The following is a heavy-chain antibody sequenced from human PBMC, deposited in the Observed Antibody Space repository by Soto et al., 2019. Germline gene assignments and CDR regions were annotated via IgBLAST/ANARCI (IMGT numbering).Heavy chain of an antibody. CDR3: ARIWTTTDYYYYNMDV. J-gene: IGHJ6*02. D-gene: IGHD4-4*01. CDR2: INHSGST. Sequence: PSETLSLTCAVYGGSFSGYYWSWIRQPPGKGLEWIGEINHSGSTNYNPSLKSRVTISVDTSKNQFSLKLSSVTAAATAVYYCARIWTTTDYYYYNMDVWGQGTSVTVYS. CDR1: GGSFSGYY. V-gene: IGHV4-34*01.